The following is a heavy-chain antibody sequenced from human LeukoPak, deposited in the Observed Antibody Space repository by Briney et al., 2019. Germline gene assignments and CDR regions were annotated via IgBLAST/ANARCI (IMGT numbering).Heavy chain of an antibody. Sequence: PGGSLRLSCAASGFTVSSSYISWVRQAPGKGLEWVSVIYSGGSTYYADSVKGRFTISRDNSKNTLHLQMNSLRAEDTAVYYCARAREGRTNNAFDIWGQGTMVTVSS. CDR3: ARAREGRTNNAFDI. V-gene: IGHV3-53*01. CDR1: GFTVSSSY. CDR2: IYSGGST. D-gene: IGHD2-8*01. J-gene: IGHJ3*02.